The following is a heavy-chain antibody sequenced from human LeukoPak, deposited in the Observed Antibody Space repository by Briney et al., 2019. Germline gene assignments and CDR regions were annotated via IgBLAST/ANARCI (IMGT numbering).Heavy chain of an antibody. CDR2: IYYSGST. CDR3: ARSFRHYYYYMDV. Sequence: PSETLSLTCAVYGGSFSGSYWSWIRQPPGKGLEWIGYIYYSGSTNYNPSLQSRVTISVDTSNNQFSLKLSSVTAADTAVYYCARSFRHYYYYMDVWGQGTTVTVSS. CDR1: GGSFSGSY. J-gene: IGHJ6*03. V-gene: IGHV4-59*08.